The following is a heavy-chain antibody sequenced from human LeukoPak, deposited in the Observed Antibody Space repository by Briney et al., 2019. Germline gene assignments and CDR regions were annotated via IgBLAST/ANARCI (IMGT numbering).Heavy chain of an antibody. CDR1: GFTFSSYA. Sequence: GGSLRLSCAASGFTFSSYALTWVRQAPGKGLEWVSTVSGSAGRTDYADSVKGRFTISRDNLKNTLYLQMNGLRAEDTAVYYCAKNRGHCVDGVCHNYYYMDVWGKGTTVTVSS. CDR3: AKNRGHCVDGVCHNYYYMDV. J-gene: IGHJ6*03. D-gene: IGHD2-8*02. V-gene: IGHV3-23*01. CDR2: VSGSAGRT.